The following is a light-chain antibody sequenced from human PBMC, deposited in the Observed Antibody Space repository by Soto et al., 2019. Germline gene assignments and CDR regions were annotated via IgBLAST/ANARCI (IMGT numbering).Light chain of an antibody. Sequence: DIQMTQSPSTPSASVGDRVTITCRARQSISSWLAWYQQKPGEAPKLLIYGASSLESGVPSRFSGSGSGTEFTLTISSLQPDDFATYYCQQYNIYSPTFGQGTKVDIK. V-gene: IGKV1-5*01. CDR2: GAS. J-gene: IGKJ1*01. CDR3: QQYNIYSPT. CDR1: QSISSW.